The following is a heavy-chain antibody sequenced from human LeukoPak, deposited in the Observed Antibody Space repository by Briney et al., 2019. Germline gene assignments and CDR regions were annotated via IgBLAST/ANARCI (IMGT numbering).Heavy chain of an antibody. CDR2: ISYDGSNK. D-gene: IGHD3-22*01. CDR1: GFTFSSYG. J-gene: IGHJ4*02. CDR3: AKPVQYYYDSSGYGYYFDY. V-gene: IGHV3-30*18. Sequence: GGSLRLSCAASGFTFSSYGMHWVRQAPGKGLEWVAVISYDGSNKYYADSVKGRFTISRDNSKNTLYLQMNSLRAEDMAVYYCAKPVQYYYDSSGYGYYFDYWGQGTLVTVSS.